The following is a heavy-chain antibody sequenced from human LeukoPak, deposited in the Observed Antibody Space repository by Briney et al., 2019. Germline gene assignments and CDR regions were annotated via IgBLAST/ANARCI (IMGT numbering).Heavy chain of an antibody. V-gene: IGHV1-2*02. CDR1: GYTFTGHY. CDR3: ARVAMAGPELDY. J-gene: IGHJ4*02. CDR2: INPNSGGT. D-gene: IGHD6-19*01. Sequence: ASVKVSCKASGYTFTGHYMHWVRQAPGQGLDWMGWINPNSGGTNYAQKFQGRVTLTRDTSISTAYMEVSRLRSDDTAVYFCARVAMAGPELDYWGQGTLVTVSS.